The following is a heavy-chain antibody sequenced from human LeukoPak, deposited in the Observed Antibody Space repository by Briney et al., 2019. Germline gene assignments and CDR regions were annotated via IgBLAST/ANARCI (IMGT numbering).Heavy chain of an antibody. D-gene: IGHD2-2*01. V-gene: IGHV1-2*02. CDR2: INPNSGGT. CDR1: GYTFTGYY. CDR3: ARGDCSSTSCYEVASLGSVWFDP. J-gene: IGHJ5*02. Sequence: GASVKVSCKASGYTFTGYYMHWVRQAPGQGLEWMGWINPNSGGTNYAQKFQGRVTMTRDTSISTAYMELSRLRSDDTAVYYCARGDCSSTSCYEVASLGSVWFDPWGQGTLVTVSS.